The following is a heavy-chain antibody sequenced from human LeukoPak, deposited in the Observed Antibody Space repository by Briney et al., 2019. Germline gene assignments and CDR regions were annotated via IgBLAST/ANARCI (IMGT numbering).Heavy chain of an antibody. CDR1: GYSLTELS. Sequence: GASVKVSCKVSGYSLTELSMHWVRQAPGKGLEWMGSFEPENGETLYAQEFQGRVTLTEDTSADTAYLELSSLRSEDTALYYCTRSAVVLPYYFDYWGQGTLVTVSS. CDR3: TRSAVVLPYYFDY. D-gene: IGHD3-22*01. V-gene: IGHV1-24*01. J-gene: IGHJ4*02. CDR2: FEPENGET.